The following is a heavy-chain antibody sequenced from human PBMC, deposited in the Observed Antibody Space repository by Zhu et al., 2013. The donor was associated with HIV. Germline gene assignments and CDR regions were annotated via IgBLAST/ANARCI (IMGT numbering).Heavy chain of an antibody. CDR2: INHSGST. D-gene: IGHD3-22*01. J-gene: IGHJ4*02. V-gene: IGHV4-34*01. Sequence: QVQLQQWGAGLLKPSETLSLTCAVYGGSFSGYYWSWIRQPPGKGLEWIGEINHSGSTNYNPSLKSRVTISIDNSKSQFSLQLSSVTAADTAVYYCARLWFHTSGYYDTYWGQGTLVTVSS. CDR3: ARLWFHTSGYYDTY. CDR1: GGSFSGYY.